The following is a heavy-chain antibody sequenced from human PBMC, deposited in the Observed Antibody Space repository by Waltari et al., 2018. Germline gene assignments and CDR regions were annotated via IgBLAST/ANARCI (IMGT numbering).Heavy chain of an antibody. Sequence: QITLKESAPTLVTPTQTLTLTCTFSGFSLSTSRVGVGWIRQPPGKALEWLALIYWDDDKRYSPSLKSRLTITKDTSKNQVVLTMTNMDPVDTATYYCAHSSYYYGSGSIGGAFDIWGQGTMVTVSS. V-gene: IGHV2-5*02. J-gene: IGHJ3*02. CDR1: GFSLSTSRVG. CDR2: IYWDDDK. D-gene: IGHD3-10*01. CDR3: AHSSYYYGSGSIGGAFDI.